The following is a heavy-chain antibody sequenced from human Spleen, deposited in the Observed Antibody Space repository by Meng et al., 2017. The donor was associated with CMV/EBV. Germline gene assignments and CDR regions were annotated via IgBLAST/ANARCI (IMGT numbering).Heavy chain of an antibody. Sequence: SCKASRYTFTGYYMHWVRQAPGKGPEWVAFIQYDGSNKYYADSVKGRFTISRDDSRNTLYLHLNSLRSEDTALYHCATVVAPGSTWGQGTLVTVSS. CDR1: RYTFTGYY. CDR3: ATVVAPGST. D-gene: IGHD2-15*01. J-gene: IGHJ4*02. V-gene: IGHV3-30*02. CDR2: IQYDGSNK.